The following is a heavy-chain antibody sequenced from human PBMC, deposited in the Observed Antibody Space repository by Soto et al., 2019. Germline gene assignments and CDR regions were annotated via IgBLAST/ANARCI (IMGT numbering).Heavy chain of an antibody. CDR2: IIPIFGTA. J-gene: IGHJ6*02. CDR3: AREGRMIFGVVPEYYYYYYYGMDV. CDR1: GGTFSSYA. Sequence: SVKVSCKASGGTFSSYAISWVRQAPGQGLEWMGGIIPIFGTANYAQKFQGRVTITADESTSTAYMELSSLRSEDTAVYYCAREGRMIFGVVPEYYYYYYYGMDVWGQGTTVTVSS. V-gene: IGHV1-69*13. D-gene: IGHD3-3*01.